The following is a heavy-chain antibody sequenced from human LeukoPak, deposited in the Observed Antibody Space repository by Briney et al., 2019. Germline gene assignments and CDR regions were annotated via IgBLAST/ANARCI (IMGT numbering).Heavy chain of an antibody. J-gene: IGHJ4*02. CDR2: IIGSAVNT. V-gene: IGHV3-23*01. D-gene: IGHD3-10*01. Sequence: GGSLRLSCVASGFNFSSFAMSWVRQAPGKGLEWVSTIIGSAVNTYYADSVKGRFTISRDDSKNTVYLQMNSLRAEDTAVYSCAKYTSGTSYRGLDQWGQGTLVTVSS. CDR3: AKYTSGTSYRGLDQ. CDR1: GFNFSSFA.